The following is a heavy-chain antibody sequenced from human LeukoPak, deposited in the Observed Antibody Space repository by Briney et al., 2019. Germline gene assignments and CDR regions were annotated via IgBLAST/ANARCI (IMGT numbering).Heavy chain of an antibody. V-gene: IGHV3-15*01. D-gene: IGHD5-18*01. CDR1: GFTFSNAW. J-gene: IGHJ4*02. CDR3: TTRQGGGYGYDY. CDR2: IKSKTDGGTT. Sequence: GGSLRLSCAASGFTFSNAWMSWVSQAPGKGLEWVGRIKSKTDGGTTDYAAPVKGRFTISRDDSKNTLYLQMNSLKTEDTAVYYCTTRQGGGYGYDYWGQGTLVTVSS.